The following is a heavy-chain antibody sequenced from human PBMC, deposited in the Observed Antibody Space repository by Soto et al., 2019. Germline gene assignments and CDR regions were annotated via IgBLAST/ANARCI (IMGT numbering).Heavy chain of an antibody. D-gene: IGHD6-19*01. V-gene: IGHV4-39*01. CDR1: GDSVSTNSYS. J-gene: IGHJ3*02. CDR2: IYSSENT. CDR3: ARLGSGIAVAGRAFDI. Sequence: SETLSLTCTVSGDSVSTNSYSWGWIRQSPGKGLEWIGTIYSSENTYYNPSLLSRVTISVDTSKNEFSLRLSSVTAADTAVYYCARLGSGIAVAGRAFDIWGQGTMVTVSS.